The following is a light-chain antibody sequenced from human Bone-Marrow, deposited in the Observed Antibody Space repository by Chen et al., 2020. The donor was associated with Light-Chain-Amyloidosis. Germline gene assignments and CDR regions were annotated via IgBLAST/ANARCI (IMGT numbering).Light chain of an antibody. CDR3: RLWDRSSDRPV. Sequence: SYVLTQPSSVSVAPGQTATIACGGNNIGSTSVHWYQQTPGQAPLLVVYDDSDRPSGIPERLSGSNSGNTATLTSSRVAAGDEAAYYCRLWDRSSDRPVFGGGTKLTVL. J-gene: IGLJ3*02. CDR1: NIGSTS. V-gene: IGLV3-21*02. CDR2: DDS.